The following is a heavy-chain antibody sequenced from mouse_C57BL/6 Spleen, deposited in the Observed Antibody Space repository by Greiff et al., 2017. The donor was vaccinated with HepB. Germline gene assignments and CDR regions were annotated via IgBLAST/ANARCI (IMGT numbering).Heavy chain of an antibody. CDR1: GYTFTEYT. J-gene: IGHJ2*01. Sequence: QVQLKESGAELVKPGASVKLSCKASGYTFTEYTIHWVKQRSGQGLEWIGWFYPGSGSIKYNEKFKDKATLTADKSSSTVYMGLSRLTSEDSAVYFCAKHEDRYYSNSLFDYWGQGTTLTVAS. CDR3: AKHEDRYYSNSLFDY. V-gene: IGHV1-62-2*01. D-gene: IGHD2-5*01. CDR2: FYPGSGSI.